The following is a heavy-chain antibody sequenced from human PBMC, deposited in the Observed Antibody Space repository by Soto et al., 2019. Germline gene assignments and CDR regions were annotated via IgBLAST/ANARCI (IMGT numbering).Heavy chain of an antibody. V-gene: IGHV3-66*01. CDR3: ARAPDILTGYYPSGPYYYYMDV. Sequence: GGSLRLSCAASGFTVSSNYMSWVRQAPGKGLEWVSVIYSGGSTYYADSVKGRFTISRDNSKNTLYLQMNSLRAEDTAVYYCARAPDILTGYYPSGPYYYYMDVWGKGTTVTGSS. CDR1: GFTVSSNY. J-gene: IGHJ6*03. D-gene: IGHD3-9*01. CDR2: IYSGGST.